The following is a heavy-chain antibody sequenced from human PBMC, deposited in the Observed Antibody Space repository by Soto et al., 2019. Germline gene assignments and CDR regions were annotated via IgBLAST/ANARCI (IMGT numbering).Heavy chain of an antibody. J-gene: IGHJ5*02. Sequence: EVQLVESGGGLVQPGGSLRLSCAASGFTFSSYWMHWVRQAPGKGLVWVSRINSDGSSTSYADSVKGRFTISRDNAKNPLYLQMNSLRAEDTAVYYCARDPGYSSGGYGFDPWGKGTLVTVSS. CDR1: GFTFSSYW. D-gene: IGHD6-19*01. CDR2: INSDGSST. CDR3: ARDPGYSSGGYGFDP. V-gene: IGHV3-74*01.